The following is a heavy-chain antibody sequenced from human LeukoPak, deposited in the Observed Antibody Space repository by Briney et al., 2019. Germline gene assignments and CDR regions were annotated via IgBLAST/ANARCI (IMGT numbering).Heavy chain of an antibody. CDR1: GYTFTSYY. D-gene: IGHD5-12*01. CDR2: INPSGGST. CDR3: LLGGYDLAGYFDY. Sequence: ASVTVSFKASGYTFTSYYMHWVRQAPGQGLEWMGIINPSGGSTSYAQKFQGRVTMTRDMSTSTVYMELSSLRSEDTAVYYCLLGGYDLAGYFDYWGQGTLVTVSS. V-gene: IGHV1-46*01. J-gene: IGHJ4*02.